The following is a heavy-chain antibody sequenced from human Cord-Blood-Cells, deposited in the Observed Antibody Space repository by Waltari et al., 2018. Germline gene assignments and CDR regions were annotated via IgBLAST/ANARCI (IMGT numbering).Heavy chain of an antibody. CDR3: ARGREVVVAATSHTLDY. V-gene: IGHV4-34*01. Sequence: QVQLQQWGAGLLKPSETLSLTCAVSGGSFSGYYWSWIRQPPGKGLEWIGEINHSGSTNYNPSLKSRVTISVDTSKNQFSLKLSSVTAADTAVYYCARGREVVVAATSHTLDYWGQGTLVTVSS. J-gene: IGHJ4*02. D-gene: IGHD2-15*01. CDR1: GGSFSGYY. CDR2: INHSGST.